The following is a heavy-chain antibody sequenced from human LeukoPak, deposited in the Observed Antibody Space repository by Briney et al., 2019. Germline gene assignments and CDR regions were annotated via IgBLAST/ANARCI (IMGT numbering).Heavy chain of an antibody. J-gene: IGHJ4*02. Sequence: GGSLRLSCAASGFTFSDYYMSWIRQAPGKGLEWVSYISSSGSTIYYADSVKGRFTISRDNAKNSLYLQMNSLRAEDTAVCYCASGYDFWSGYPSAPIDYWGQGTLVTVSS. CDR2: ISSSGSTI. CDR1: GFTFSDYY. CDR3: ASGYDFWSGYPSAPIDY. D-gene: IGHD3-3*01. V-gene: IGHV3-11*01.